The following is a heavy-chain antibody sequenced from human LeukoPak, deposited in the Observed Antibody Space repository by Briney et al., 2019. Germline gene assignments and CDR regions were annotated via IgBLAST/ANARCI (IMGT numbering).Heavy chain of an antibody. D-gene: IGHD4-11*01. V-gene: IGHV3-48*03. CDR3: ARGGQQYSFDI. Sequence: PGGSLRLSCAASGFTFSSYEMNWVRQAPGKGLEWVSYISSSGSTIYYADSVKGRFTISRDNAKNSLYLQMNSLRAEDTAVYFCARGGQQYSFDIWGQGTMVTVSP. CDR2: ISSSGSTI. J-gene: IGHJ3*02. CDR1: GFTFSSYE.